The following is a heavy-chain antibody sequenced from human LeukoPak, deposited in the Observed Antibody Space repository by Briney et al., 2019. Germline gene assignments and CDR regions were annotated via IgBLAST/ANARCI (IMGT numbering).Heavy chain of an antibody. CDR3: ARDNLPSGY. D-gene: IGHD1-14*01. Sequence: ASVKVSCKASGYTFTNYAMNWVRQAPGQGLEWMGWINTNTGNPTYAQGFTGRFVFSLDTSVSTAYLQVSSLKAEDTAMYYCARDNLPSGYWGQGTLVTVSS. J-gene: IGHJ4*02. CDR1: GYTFTNYA. V-gene: IGHV7-4-1*02. CDR2: INTNTGNP.